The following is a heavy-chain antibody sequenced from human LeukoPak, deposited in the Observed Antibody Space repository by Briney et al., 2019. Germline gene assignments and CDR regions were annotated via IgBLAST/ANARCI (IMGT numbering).Heavy chain of an antibody. D-gene: IGHD3-22*01. Sequence: GSLRLSCAASGFTFSSYSMNWVRQAPGKGLEWVSSISSSSSYIYYADSVKGRFTISRDNAKNSLYLQMNSLRAEDTAVYYCARDQSPGHYYDSSGYFDYWGQGTLVTVSS. J-gene: IGHJ4*02. V-gene: IGHV3-21*01. CDR3: ARDQSPGHYYDSSGYFDY. CDR1: GFTFSSYS. CDR2: ISSSSSYI.